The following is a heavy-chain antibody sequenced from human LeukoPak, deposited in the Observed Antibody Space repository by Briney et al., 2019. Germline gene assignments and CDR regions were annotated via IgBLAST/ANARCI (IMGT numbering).Heavy chain of an antibody. CDR3: ARRYYGSGSSFDY. V-gene: IGHV1-2*06. CDR1: GYTFTGYY. Sequence: GASVKVSCKASGYTFTGYYMHWVRQAPGQGLEWMGRINPNSGGTNYAQKFQGRVTMTRDTSISTAYMELSRLRSDDTAVYYCARRYYGSGSSFDYWGQGTLVTDSS. CDR2: INPNSGGT. D-gene: IGHD3-10*01. J-gene: IGHJ4*02.